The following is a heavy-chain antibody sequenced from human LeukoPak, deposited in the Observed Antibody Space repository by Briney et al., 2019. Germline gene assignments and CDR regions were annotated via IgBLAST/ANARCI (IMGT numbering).Heavy chain of an antibody. CDR1: GFTVINSY. V-gene: IGHV3-23*01. J-gene: IGHJ3*02. Sequence: PGGSLRLSCAASGFTVINSYLTWVRQAPGKGLEWVSAISGSGGSTYYADSVKGRFTISRDNSKNTLYLQMNSLRAEDTAVYYCAKDPTSYSAFDIWGQGTMVTVSS. CDR2: ISGSGGST. CDR3: AKDPTSYSAFDI. D-gene: IGHD1-26*01.